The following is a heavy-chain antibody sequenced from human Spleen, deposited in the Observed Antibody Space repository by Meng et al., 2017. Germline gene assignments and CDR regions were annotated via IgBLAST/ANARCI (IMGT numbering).Heavy chain of an antibody. CDR2: IYYSGST. J-gene: IGHJ2*01. D-gene: IGHD1/OR15-1a*01. CDR1: GGSISSGSYY. V-gene: IGHV4-61*02. Sequence: LRLSCTVSGGSISSGSYYWSWIRQPAGKGLEWIGTIYYSGSTYDNPSLKSRVTISVDTSKNQFSLKLSSVTAADTAVYYCARDGSFWNNWYVDLWGRGTQVTVSS. CDR3: ARDGSFWNNWYVDL.